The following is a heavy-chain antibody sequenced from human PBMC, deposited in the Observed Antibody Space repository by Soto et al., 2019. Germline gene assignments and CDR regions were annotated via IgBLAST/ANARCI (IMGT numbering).Heavy chain of an antibody. CDR1: GGSISSSNW. Sequence: SETLSLTCAVSGGSISSSNWWSWVRQPPGKGLEWIGEIYHSGSTNYNPSLKSRVTISVDKSENQFSLKLSSVTAADTAVYYCATRRVDYYGSGSSPYYYYGMDVWGQGTTVTV. V-gene: IGHV4-4*02. CDR2: IYHSGST. D-gene: IGHD3-10*01. CDR3: ATRRVDYYGSGSSPYYYYGMDV. J-gene: IGHJ6*02.